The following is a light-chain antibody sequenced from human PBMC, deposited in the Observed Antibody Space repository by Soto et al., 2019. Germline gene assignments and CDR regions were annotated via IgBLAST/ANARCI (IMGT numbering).Light chain of an antibody. Sequence: QSVLTQPPSVSGAPGQRGTISCTGSSSNIGAGYDVHWYQQLPGTAPKLLIYGNSNRPSGVPDRFSGSKSGTSASQAITGLQAEDEADYYRQSYDSSLSGVVFGGGTKLHVL. V-gene: IGLV1-40*01. CDR1: SSNIGAGYD. J-gene: IGLJ2*01. CDR2: GNS. CDR3: QSYDSSLSGVV.